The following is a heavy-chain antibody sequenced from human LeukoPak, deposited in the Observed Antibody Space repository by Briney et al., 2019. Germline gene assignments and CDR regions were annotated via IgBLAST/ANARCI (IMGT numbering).Heavy chain of an antibody. J-gene: IGHJ3*02. CDR2: INPNSGGT. CDR1: GYTFTGYY. V-gene: IGHV1-2*02. D-gene: IGHD3-22*01. CDR3: ARAGVWDYSDSSGYHNAAFDI. Sequence: ALVKVSCKASGYTFTGYYMHWVRQAPGQGLEWMGWINPNSGGTNYAQKFQGRVTVTRDTSISTAYMDLSRLRSDDTAVYYCARAGVWDYSDSSGYHNAAFDIWGQGTMVTVSS.